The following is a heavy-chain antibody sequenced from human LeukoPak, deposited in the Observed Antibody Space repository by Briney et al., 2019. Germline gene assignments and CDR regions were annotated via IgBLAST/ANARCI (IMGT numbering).Heavy chain of an antibody. CDR3: ARRASTTGWSFDS. Sequence: SETLSLTCSVSGVSINDYYWTWIRQPAGKGLEWIGQIYPSESPKYNPSLGSRVTMSVDTSKKQFSVQLTFVTVADTGVYYCARRASTTGWSFDSWGQGTQVTVSS. CDR2: IYPSESP. CDR1: GVSINDYY. J-gene: IGHJ4*02. V-gene: IGHV4-4*07. D-gene: IGHD2/OR15-2a*01.